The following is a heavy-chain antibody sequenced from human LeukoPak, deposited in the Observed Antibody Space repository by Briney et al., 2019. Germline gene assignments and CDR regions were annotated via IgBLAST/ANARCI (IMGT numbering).Heavy chain of an antibody. Sequence: PSQTLSLTCTVSGGSISSGGYYWPWLRQHPGKGLEWIGYIYFIGSTYYNPSLKSRVTISVDTSKNQFSLKLSSVTAADTAVYYCARARSGSYYHWFDPWGQGTLVTVSS. D-gene: IGHD1-26*01. CDR2: IYFIGST. CDR3: ARARSGSYYHWFDP. CDR1: GGSISSGGYY. J-gene: IGHJ5*02. V-gene: IGHV4-31*03.